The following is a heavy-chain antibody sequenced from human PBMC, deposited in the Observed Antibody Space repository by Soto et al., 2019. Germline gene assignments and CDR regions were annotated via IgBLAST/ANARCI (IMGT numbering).Heavy chain of an antibody. J-gene: IGHJ6*02. CDR3: ARDHNFGFILYAMDV. D-gene: IGHD2-15*01. CDR2: INPSSGRT. Sequence: QVQLVQSGAEVKKPGASVRVSCKASGYTFPSYSMHWVRQAPGQGLEWMGIINPSSGRTSYAQNFQGRVTMTSDTSTSIVYMEMSSLKSEDTAVYYCARDHNFGFILYAMDVWGQGTTVTVSS. V-gene: IGHV1-46*01. CDR1: GYTFPSYS.